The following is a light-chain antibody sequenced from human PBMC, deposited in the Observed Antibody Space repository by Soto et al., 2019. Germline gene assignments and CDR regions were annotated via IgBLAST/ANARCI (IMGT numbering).Light chain of an antibody. CDR1: CSDVGGYNY. V-gene: IGLV2-14*01. J-gene: IGLJ1*01. CDR2: EVS. Sequence: QSALTQPASVSGSHGQSITISCTGTCSDVGGYNYVSWYQQHPGKAPKLMIYEVSNRPSGVSNRFSGSKSGNTASLTISGLQAEDEADYYCSSYTSSSIDYVFGTGTKVTVL. CDR3: SSYTSSSIDYV.